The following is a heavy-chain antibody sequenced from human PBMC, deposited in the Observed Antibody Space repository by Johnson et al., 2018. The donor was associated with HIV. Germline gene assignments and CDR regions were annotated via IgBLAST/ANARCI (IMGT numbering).Heavy chain of an antibody. CDR3: ARGGGGAPQGVFDI. J-gene: IGHJ3*02. CDR2: IYSGGST. V-gene: IGHV3-66*01. Sequence: VQLVESGGGLVQPGGSLRLSCAASGFTFSNYAMRWVRQAPGKGLEWVSVIYSGGSTYYADSVKGGFTISRDNSKNTLYLQMKSLRAEETAVYYCARGGGGAPQGVFDIWGQGTMVTVSS. D-gene: IGHD3-16*01. CDR1: GFTFSNYA.